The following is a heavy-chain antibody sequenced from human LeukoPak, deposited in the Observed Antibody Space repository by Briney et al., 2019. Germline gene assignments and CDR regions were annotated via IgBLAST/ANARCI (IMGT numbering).Heavy chain of an antibody. D-gene: IGHD3-10*01. CDR3: AREGSTSGTNWFDP. Sequence: PSETLSLTYAVSDYSITSDYYWGWIRQPPGKGLEWIGSIYHSGTTDYNPSLKSRVTISVDTSKNQFSLKLTSVTAADTAVYYCAREGSTSGTNWFDPWGQGNLVTVSS. CDR2: IYHSGTT. V-gene: IGHV4-38-2*02. CDR1: DYSITSDYY. J-gene: IGHJ5*02.